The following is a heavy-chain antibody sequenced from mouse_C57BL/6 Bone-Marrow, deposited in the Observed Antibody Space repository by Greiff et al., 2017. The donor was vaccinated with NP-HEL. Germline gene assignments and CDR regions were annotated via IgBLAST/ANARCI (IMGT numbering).Heavy chain of an antibody. CDR2: ISNGGGST. Sequence: EVKLMESGGGLVQPGGSLKLSCAASGFTFSDYYMYWVRQTPEKRLEWVAYISNGGGSTYYPDTVKGRFTISRDNAKNTLYLQMSRLKAEDTAMYYCARRDGSRYSAWFAYWGQGTLVTVSA. V-gene: IGHV5-12*01. CDR1: GFTFSDYY. J-gene: IGHJ3*01. CDR3: ARRDGSRYSAWFAY. D-gene: IGHD1-1*01.